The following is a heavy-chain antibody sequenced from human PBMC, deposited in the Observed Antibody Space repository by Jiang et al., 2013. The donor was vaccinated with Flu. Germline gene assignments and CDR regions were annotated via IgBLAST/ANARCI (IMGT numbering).Heavy chain of an antibody. V-gene: IGHV3-23*01. CDR3: AKDRFGMTTYPSYFDH. CDR2: LSGNSAVT. Sequence: GGGLIQAWGVPETLLCSLWIHLQHLCHGLGSARAPGKGLEWVSSLSGNSAVTYYADSVKGRFTISRDNSKNTLYLQMTSLRADDTALYYCAKDRFGMTTYPSYFDHWGHGTPVTVSS. CDR1: IHLQHLC. J-gene: IGHJ4*01. D-gene: IGHD4-11*01.